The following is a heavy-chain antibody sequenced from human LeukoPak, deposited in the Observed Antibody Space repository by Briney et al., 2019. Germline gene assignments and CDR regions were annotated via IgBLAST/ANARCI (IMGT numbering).Heavy chain of an antibody. CDR3: ARSRYSTSSGGFDY. Sequence: GGSLRLSCAASGFTFRDFWVHWVRQAPGKGLVWVSRINSDGSKTTYADSVKGRFTISRDNAKNKLYLKMNSLRGAAAAVYSCARSRYSTSSGGFDYWGQGILVTVSS. J-gene: IGHJ4*02. CDR1: GFTFRDFW. CDR2: INSDGSKT. D-gene: IGHD6-6*01. V-gene: IGHV3-74*01.